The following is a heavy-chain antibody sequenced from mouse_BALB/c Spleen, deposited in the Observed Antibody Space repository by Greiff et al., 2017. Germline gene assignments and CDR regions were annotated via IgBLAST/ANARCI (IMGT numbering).Heavy chain of an antibody. CDR3: ARGFWSFAY. J-gene: IGHJ3*01. CDR1: GYSITSDYA. Sequence: EVQLVESGPGLVKPSQSLSLTCTVTGYSITSDYAWNWIRQFPGNKLEWMGYISYSGSTSYNPSLKSRISITRDTSKNQFFLQLNSVTTEDTATYYCARGFWSFAYWGQGTLVTVSA. CDR2: ISYSGST. V-gene: IGHV3-2*02.